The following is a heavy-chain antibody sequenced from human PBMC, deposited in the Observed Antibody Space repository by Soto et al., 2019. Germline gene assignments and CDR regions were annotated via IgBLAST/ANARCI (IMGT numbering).Heavy chain of an antibody. D-gene: IGHD3-3*01. CDR2: INGGNGNT. Sequence: ASVKVSCKASGYTFATYTIHWVRQAPGQRLEWMGWINGGNGNTKFSRKFQGRVTISRDTAASTAYMALSSLRPEDTAVYYCARGREKTYYDVLSGHYTVPGHHYFDQWGQGTLVTVSS. J-gene: IGHJ4*02. CDR3: ARGREKTYYDVLSGHYTVPGHHYFDQ. V-gene: IGHV1-3*01. CDR1: GYTFATYT.